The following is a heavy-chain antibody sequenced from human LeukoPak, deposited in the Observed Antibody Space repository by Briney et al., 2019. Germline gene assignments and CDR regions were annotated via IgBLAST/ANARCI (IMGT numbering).Heavy chain of an antibody. CDR2: ISRNGGST. CDR3: ARVGDTDAFDI. J-gene: IGHJ3*02. CDR1: GFTFSSYA. V-gene: IGHV3-64*01. D-gene: IGHD2-21*02. Sequence: GGSLRLSCAASGFTFSSYAMHWVRQAPGKGLEYVSAISRNGGSTYYANSLKGRFTISRDNSKNTLFLQMGSLRAEDMAVYYCARVGDTDAFDIWGQGTMVTVSS.